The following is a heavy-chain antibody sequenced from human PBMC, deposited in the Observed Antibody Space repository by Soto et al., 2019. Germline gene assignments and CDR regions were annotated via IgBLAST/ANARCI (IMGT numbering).Heavy chain of an antibody. CDR2: IYYSGST. CDR1: GGSISSSSYY. V-gene: IGHV4-39*01. D-gene: IGHD4-17*01. CDR3: ARHPDYHDVFDI. J-gene: IGHJ3*02. Sequence: PSETLSLTCTVSGGSISSSSYYWGWIRQPPGKGLEWIGSIYYSGSTYYNPSLKSRVTISVDTSKNQFSLKLSSVPAADTVVYYCARHPDYHDVFDIWGQGTMVTVPS.